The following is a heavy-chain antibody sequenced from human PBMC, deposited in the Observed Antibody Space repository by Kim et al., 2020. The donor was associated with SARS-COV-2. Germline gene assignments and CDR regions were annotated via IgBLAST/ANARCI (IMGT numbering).Heavy chain of an antibody. Sequence: GGSLRLSCAASGFTFSNYDMSWVRQAPGKGLEWVAYISSSSSYTNYADSVKGRFTISRDNPKNSLYLQMNSLRAEDTAVYYCARVGYDYVWGSYRDYYYYCGMDVWGKGPTVTVSS. CDR2: ISSSSSYT. J-gene: IGHJ6*04. CDR1: GFTFSNYD. D-gene: IGHD3-16*02. CDR3: ARVGYDYVWGSYRDYYYYCGMDV. V-gene: IGHV3-11*05.